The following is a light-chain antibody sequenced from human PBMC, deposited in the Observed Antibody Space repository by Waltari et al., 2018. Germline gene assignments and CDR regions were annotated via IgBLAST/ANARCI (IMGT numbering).Light chain of an antibody. CDR3: SSFTTGSTGL. CDR2: NVS. J-gene: IGLJ2*01. Sequence: QSALAQPASVSGSPGQSITISCTGSSRDIGAFDLFSWYQQHPGRAPRLIIRNVSERPSGVPHRFSGSKSGNTASLTISSLRSEDESLYFCSSFTTGSTGLFGGGTKLTVL. V-gene: IGLV2-14*03. CDR1: SRDIGAFDL.